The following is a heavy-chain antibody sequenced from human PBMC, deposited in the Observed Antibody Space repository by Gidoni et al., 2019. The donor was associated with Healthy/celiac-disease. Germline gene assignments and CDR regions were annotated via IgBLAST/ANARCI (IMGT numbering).Heavy chain of an antibody. CDR2: ISWDGGST. V-gene: IGHV3-43*01. CDR1: GFTFDAYT. Sequence: EVQLVESRGVVVQPGGSLRLSCAASGFTFDAYTMHWVRQAPGQGLEWVSLISWDGGSTYYADSVKGRFTISRDNSKNSLYLQMNSLRTEDTALYYCAKDPLGYSGYDSYFDYWGQGTLVTVSS. J-gene: IGHJ4*02. CDR3: AKDPLGYSGYDSYFDY. D-gene: IGHD5-12*01.